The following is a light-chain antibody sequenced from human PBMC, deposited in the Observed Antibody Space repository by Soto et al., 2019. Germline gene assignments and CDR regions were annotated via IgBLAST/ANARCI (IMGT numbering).Light chain of an antibody. J-gene: IGLJ3*02. CDR1: SSDVGGYNY. CDR2: EVR. V-gene: IGLV2-14*01. CDR3: SSYTSTNTRNWV. Sequence: QSALTQPASVSGSPGQSITISCTGTSSDVGGYNYVSWYQQHPGKAPKLMIYEVRNRPSGVSNRFSGSKSGNTASLTISGLQAEDEADYYCSSYTSTNTRNWVFGGGTKLTVL.